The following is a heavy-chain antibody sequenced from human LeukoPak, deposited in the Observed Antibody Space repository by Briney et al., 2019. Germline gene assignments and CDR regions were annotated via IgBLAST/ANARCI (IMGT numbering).Heavy chain of an antibody. CDR3: AKVKLVAAARSSIDY. Sequence: GGSLRLSCAASGFTFSSYGMHWVRQAPGKGLEWVAVISYDGSNKYYADSVKGRFTISRDNSKNTLYLQMNSLRAEDTAVYYCAKVKLVAAARSSIDYWGQGTLVTVSS. V-gene: IGHV3-30*18. CDR2: ISYDGSNK. CDR1: GFTFSSYG. D-gene: IGHD6-6*01. J-gene: IGHJ4*02.